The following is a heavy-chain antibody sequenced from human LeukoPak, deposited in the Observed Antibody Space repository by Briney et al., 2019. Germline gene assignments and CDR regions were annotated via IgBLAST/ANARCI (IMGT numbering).Heavy chain of an antibody. V-gene: IGHV3-48*03. CDR1: GFTFSLYE. D-gene: IGHD6-19*01. J-gene: IGHJ4*02. CDR2: ITTSGSII. CDR3: TRTQYGSGWTFDY. Sequence: GGSLRLSWAASGFTFSLYEMNWVRQAPGKGLEWVSYITTSGSIIHYADSVKGRFTISRDNSKNSLYLQMNSLRAEDTAVYYCTRTQYGSGWTFDYWGQGTLVTVSS.